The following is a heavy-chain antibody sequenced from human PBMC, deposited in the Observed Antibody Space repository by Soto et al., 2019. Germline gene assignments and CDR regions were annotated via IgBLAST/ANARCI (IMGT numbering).Heavy chain of an antibody. D-gene: IGHD4-17*01. CDR2: INTAGTTT. J-gene: IGHJ4*02. V-gene: IGHV3-74*01. Sequence: ELQLVESGGGLVQPGGSLRLSCVASGFSFSTYWMHWVRQAPGKGLVWVSRINTAGTTTPYADSVPGRFTISRDNAKNTLYLQRNSLRAEDTADYYCARGGGDYGDYLDYWGQGALVTVSS. CDR3: ARGGGDYGDYLDY. CDR1: GFSFSTYW.